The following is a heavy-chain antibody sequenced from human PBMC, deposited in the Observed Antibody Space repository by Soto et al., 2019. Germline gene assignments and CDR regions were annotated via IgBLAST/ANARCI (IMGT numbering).Heavy chain of an antibody. Sequence: KTSETLSLTCSVSGDSIYTVDYFWAWIRQPPGQALEYIGYIYKSATTYYNPSFESRVAISLDTSKSQFSLNVTSVTAADTAVYFCARGRYCLTGRCFPNWFDSWGQGTLVTVSS. CDR2: IYKSATT. CDR1: GDSIYTVDYF. CDR3: ARGRYCLTGRCFPNWFDS. V-gene: IGHV4-30-4*01. D-gene: IGHD2-15*01. J-gene: IGHJ5*01.